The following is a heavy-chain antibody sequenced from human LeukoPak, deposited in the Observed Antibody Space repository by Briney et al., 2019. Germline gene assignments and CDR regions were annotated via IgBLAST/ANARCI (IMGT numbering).Heavy chain of an antibody. D-gene: IGHD3-10*01. J-gene: IGHJ5*02. Sequence: SVKVSCKASGYTFTGYYMHWVRQAPGQGLEWMGGIIPIFGTAKYAQKFQGRVTITADKSTSTAYMELSSLRSEDTAVYYCANYGSGSYKSVFWFDPWGQGTLVTVSS. CDR1: GYTFTGYY. CDR3: ANYGSGSYKSVFWFDP. V-gene: IGHV1-69*06. CDR2: IIPIFGTA.